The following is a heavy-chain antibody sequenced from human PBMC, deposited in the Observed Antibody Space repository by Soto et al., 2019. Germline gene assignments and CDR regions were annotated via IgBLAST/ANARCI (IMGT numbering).Heavy chain of an antibody. CDR3: ARGYGDYLRDYYGMDV. V-gene: IGHV4-30-4*01. CDR1: GGSISSGDYY. Sequence: SETLSLTCTVSGGSISSGDYYWSWIRQPPGKGLEWIGYIYYSGSTYYNPSLKSRVTISVDTSKNQFSLKLSSVTAADTAVYYCARGYGDYLRDYYGMDVWGQGTTVTVSS. D-gene: IGHD4-17*01. CDR2: IYYSGST. J-gene: IGHJ6*02.